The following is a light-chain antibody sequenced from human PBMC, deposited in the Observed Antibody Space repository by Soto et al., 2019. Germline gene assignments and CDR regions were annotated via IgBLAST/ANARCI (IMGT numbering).Light chain of an antibody. CDR2: ELI. V-gene: IGLV2-14*01. Sequence: QSALTQPASVSGSPGQSITISCTGTSSDVGGYHYVSWYQQHPGKAPKLIIYELINRPSGVSNRFSGSKSGNTASLTISGLQAEDEADYYCNSYTSKSTGVFGTGPKLTVL. CDR3: NSYTSKSTGV. CDR1: SSDVGGYHY. J-gene: IGLJ1*01.